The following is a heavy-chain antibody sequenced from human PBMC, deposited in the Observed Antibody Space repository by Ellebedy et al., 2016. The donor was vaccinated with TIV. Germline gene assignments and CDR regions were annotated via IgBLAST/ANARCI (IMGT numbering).Heavy chain of an antibody. Sequence: GESLKISXQGSGYRFSTYWIGWVRQMPGEGLEWMGIIFLRDSTTKYSPSFQGQVTISADTSINTAYLQWDSLTTSGTATYYCAGARNGDYSFDSWGQGTLVAVST. CDR3: AGARNGDYSFDS. J-gene: IGHJ4*02. CDR2: IFLRDSTT. D-gene: IGHD2-21*02. CDR1: GYRFSTYW. V-gene: IGHV5-51*01.